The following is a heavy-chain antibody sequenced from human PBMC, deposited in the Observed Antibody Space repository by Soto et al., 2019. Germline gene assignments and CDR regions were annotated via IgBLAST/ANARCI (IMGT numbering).Heavy chain of an antibody. J-gene: IGHJ6*02. D-gene: IGHD2-2*01. CDR3: ARVVSTVRGDPPLRDV. CDR1: GGTFSSYA. V-gene: IGHV1-69*01. CDR2: IIPIFGTA. Sequence: VSCKASGGTFSSYAISWVRQAPGQGLEWKGGIIPIFGTANDAQKFQGRVTITADESTSTAYMELSSLRSEDTAVYYCARVVSTVRGDPPLRDVWGQGTTVTVSS.